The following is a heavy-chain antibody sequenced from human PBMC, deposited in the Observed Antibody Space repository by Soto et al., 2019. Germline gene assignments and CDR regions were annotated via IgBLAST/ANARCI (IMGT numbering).Heavy chain of an antibody. Sequence: QLQLQESGPGLVRPSQTLSLTCSVSGGSITRGGYYWGWIRQLPGKGLAWVAYVYSSGRTFHYPSLESRPSISLDTSQTQFSLILRSVTVADTAIDSCARDHHSFNEAFDIWGQGAMVTVSS. V-gene: IGHV4-31*03. CDR2: VYSSGRT. J-gene: IGHJ3*02. CDR3: ARDHHSFNEAFDI. CDR1: GGSITRGGYY. D-gene: IGHD2-15*01.